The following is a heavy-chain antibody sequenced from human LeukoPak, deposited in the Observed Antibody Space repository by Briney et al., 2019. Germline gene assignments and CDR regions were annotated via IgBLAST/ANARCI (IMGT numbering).Heavy chain of an antibody. J-gene: IGHJ4*02. D-gene: IGHD6-13*01. CDR3: ARDSSSWTFDY. CDR2: IYYSGST. Sequence: SETLSLTCTVSGGSISSYYWSWIRQPPGKGLEWIGYIYYSGSTNYNPSLKSRVTISVDTSKNQFSLKLSSVTAADTAVYYCARDSSSWTFDYWGQGTLVTVSS. V-gene: IGHV4-59*12. CDR1: GGSISSYY.